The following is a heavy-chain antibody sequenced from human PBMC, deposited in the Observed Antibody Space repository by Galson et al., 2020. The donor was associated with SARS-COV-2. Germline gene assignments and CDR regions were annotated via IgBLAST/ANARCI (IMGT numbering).Heavy chain of an antibody. Sequence: SETLSLTCTVSDASISRYYWSWIRQPAGKGLEWIGRIYASGSTHDNPSLNSRVTMSLDTSKNQFPLNLKSVTAANTAVYYCAREVGDPSAVAGEGFDTWGRGILVTVSS. V-gene: IGHV4-4*07. J-gene: IGHJ5*02. CDR1: DASISRYY. D-gene: IGHD2-21*02. CDR3: AREVGDPSAVAGEGFDT. CDR2: IYASGST.